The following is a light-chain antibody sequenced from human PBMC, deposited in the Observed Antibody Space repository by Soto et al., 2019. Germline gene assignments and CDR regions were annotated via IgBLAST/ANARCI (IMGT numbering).Light chain of an antibody. CDR2: EVS. CDR1: SSDVGGYNY. Sequence: QSVLTQPAFVSGSPGQSITISCTGTSSDVGGYNYVSWYQHPPGKAPKLMISEVSNRPSGVSNRFSGSKSGNTASLTISGLQAEDEADYYCSSYTRTSTRVFGTGTKVTVL. V-gene: IGLV2-14*01. J-gene: IGLJ1*01. CDR3: SSYTRTSTRV.